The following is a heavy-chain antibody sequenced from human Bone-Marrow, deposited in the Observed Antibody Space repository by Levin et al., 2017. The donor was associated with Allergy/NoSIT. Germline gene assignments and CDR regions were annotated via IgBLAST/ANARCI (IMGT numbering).Heavy chain of an antibody. CDR2: IYSGGST. Sequence: GGSLRLSCAASGFTVSSNYMSWVRQAPGKGLEWVSVIYSGGSTYYADSVKGRFTISRDNSKNTLYLQMNSLRAEDTAVYYCAREPGIAAAGPTRGDYWGQGTLVTVSS. CDR1: GFTVSSNY. CDR3: AREPGIAAAGPTRGDY. J-gene: IGHJ4*02. V-gene: IGHV3-66*01. D-gene: IGHD6-13*01.